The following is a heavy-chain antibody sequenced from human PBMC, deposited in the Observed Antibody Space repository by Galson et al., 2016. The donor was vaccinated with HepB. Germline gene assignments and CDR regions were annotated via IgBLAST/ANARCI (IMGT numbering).Heavy chain of an antibody. V-gene: IGHV3-33*01. Sequence: SLRLSCEASGFTFSNYGMHWVRQAPGKGLEWVAVTWYDGSNKNYSDSVKGRFTISRDNSKNTLFLQMNSLRAEDTAVYYCTRALSLRGVITSPQWFDPWGQGTTVTVSS. CDR2: TWYDGSNK. CDR3: TRALSLRGVITSPQWFDP. J-gene: IGHJ5*02. D-gene: IGHD3-10*01. CDR1: GFTFSNYG.